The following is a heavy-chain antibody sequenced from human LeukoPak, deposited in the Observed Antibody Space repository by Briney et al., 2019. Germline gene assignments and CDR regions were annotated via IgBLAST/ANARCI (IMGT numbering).Heavy chain of an antibody. CDR3: ARDRFHSGYDRGRGNWFDP. V-gene: IGHV1-18*01. D-gene: IGHD5-12*01. Sequence: EASVKVSCKASGYTFTSYGISWVRQAPGQGLEWMGWISAYNGNTNYAQKLQGRVTMTTDTSTSTAYMELRSLRSDDTAVYYCARDRFHSGYDRGRGNWFDPWGQGTLVTVSS. CDR2: ISAYNGNT. J-gene: IGHJ5*02. CDR1: GYTFTSYG.